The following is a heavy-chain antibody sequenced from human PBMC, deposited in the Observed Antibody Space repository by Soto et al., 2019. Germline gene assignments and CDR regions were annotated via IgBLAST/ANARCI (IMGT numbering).Heavy chain of an antibody. D-gene: IGHD3-10*01. Sequence: QVQLQESGPGLVNASETLSLACTVSGASITKYYYNWIRQAPGKALEWIGYIYYTGITNYNSSLESRVTISQGTSKNQLSLTMTSLTAADTAVYYGAITGVENHYYGGRDVWGQGTPFTVPS. CDR2: IYYTGIT. CDR1: GASITKYY. V-gene: IGHV4-59*03. CDR3: AITGVENHYYGGRDV. J-gene: IGHJ6*01.